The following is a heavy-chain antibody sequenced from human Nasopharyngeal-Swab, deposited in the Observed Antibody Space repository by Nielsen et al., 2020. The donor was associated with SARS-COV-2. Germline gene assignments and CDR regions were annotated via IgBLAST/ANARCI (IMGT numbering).Heavy chain of an antibody. Sequence: SVKVSCKASGGTFSSYAISWVRQAPGQGLEWMGGIIPIFGTAIYAQKFQGRVTITADESTSTAYMELSSLRSEDTAVYYCARISAAPPPYYGMDVWGQGTTVTVSS. CDR2: IIPIFGTA. D-gene: IGHD6-13*01. CDR3: ARISAAPPPYYGMDV. CDR1: GGTFSSYA. V-gene: IGHV1-69*13. J-gene: IGHJ6*02.